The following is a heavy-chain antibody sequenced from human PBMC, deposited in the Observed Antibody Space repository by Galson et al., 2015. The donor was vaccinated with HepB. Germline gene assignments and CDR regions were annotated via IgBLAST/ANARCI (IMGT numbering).Heavy chain of an antibody. CDR3: ARGDILTAYAQAFDF. J-gene: IGHJ4*01. V-gene: IGHV1-2*06. CDR2: INPNSGDT. CDR1: GYTLTDYF. Sequence: SVKVSCKASGYTLTDYFLHWVRQAPGQGLEWMGRINPNSGDTNYAQKFQGRITMTRDTSISTAYMELSRLRFDDTAFYYCARGDILTAYAQAFDFWGQGALVTVSS. D-gene: IGHD3-9*01.